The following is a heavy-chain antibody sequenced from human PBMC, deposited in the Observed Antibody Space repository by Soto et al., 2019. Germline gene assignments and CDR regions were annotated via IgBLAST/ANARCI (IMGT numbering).Heavy chain of an antibody. CDR3: AGDLGLNYYGSWSYYWY. J-gene: IGHJ4*02. V-gene: IGHV4-4*07. Sequence: QVQLQESGPGLVKPSETLSLTCTVSGGSISSYYWSWIRQPAGKGLEWIGRIYTSGSTNYNPSLKRRVTMSVDTAKNQFTMKLSSVTAADTAVYYCAGDLGLNYYGSWSYYWYWVQGTLVTVSS. CDR2: IYTSGST. CDR1: GGSISSYY. D-gene: IGHD3-10*01.